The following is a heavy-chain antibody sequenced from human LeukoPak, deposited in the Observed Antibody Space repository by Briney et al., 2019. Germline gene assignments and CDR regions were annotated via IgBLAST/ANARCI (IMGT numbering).Heavy chain of an antibody. D-gene: IGHD3-16*02. V-gene: IGHV3-11*04. CDR1: GFTFSDYY. CDR2: ITSSGLTI. CDR3: VRSPHEYYDYVGGSYRYGGLWFDS. J-gene: IGHJ5*01. Sequence: PGGSLRLSCAASGFTFSDYYMTWIRQAPGKGLEWISYITSSGLTIYYADSVRGRFTISRDNAKNSLYLQMNSLRAEDTAVYYCVRSPHEYYDYVGGSYRYGGLWFDSWGQGTLVTVSP.